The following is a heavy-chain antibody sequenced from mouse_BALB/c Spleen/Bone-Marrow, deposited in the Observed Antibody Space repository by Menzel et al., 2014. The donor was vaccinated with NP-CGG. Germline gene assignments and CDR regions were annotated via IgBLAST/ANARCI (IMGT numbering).Heavy chain of an antibody. CDR3: NGGYYEAWFAY. Sequence: EVKLVESGAELVRSGASVKLSCTASGFNIKDYYMHWVKQRPEQGLEWIGWIDPENGDTEYAPKFQGKATMTADTSSNTASLQLSSLTSEDTAVYYCNGGYYEAWFAYWGQGTLVTVSA. D-gene: IGHD2-3*01. J-gene: IGHJ3*01. CDR2: IDPENGDT. V-gene: IGHV14-4*02. CDR1: GFNIKDYY.